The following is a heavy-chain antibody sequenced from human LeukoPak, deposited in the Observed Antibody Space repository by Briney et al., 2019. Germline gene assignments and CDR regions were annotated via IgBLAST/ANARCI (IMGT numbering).Heavy chain of an antibody. CDR2: INPSSGGT. D-gene: IGHD3-3*01. Sequence: ASVKVSCKASGYTFTGYYMHWVRQAPGQGLEWMGWINPSSGGTNYAQKFQGRVTMTRDTSISTAYMELSRLRSEDTAVYYCARDHLGDYDFWSGKDYWGQGTLVTVSS. V-gene: IGHV1-2*02. J-gene: IGHJ4*02. CDR3: ARDHLGDYDFWSGKDY. CDR1: GYTFTGYY.